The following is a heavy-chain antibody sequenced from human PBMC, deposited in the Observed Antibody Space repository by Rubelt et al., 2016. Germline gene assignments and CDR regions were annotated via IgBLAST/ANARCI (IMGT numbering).Heavy chain of an antibody. J-gene: IGHJ6*03. Sequence: QVQLVQSGAEVKKPGSSVKVSCKASGGTFSSYAISWVRQAPGQGLEWMGWISAYNGNTNFAQRVLGSVHMTTDTSTSTAYMELRSLRSDDTAVYYCARVWERRNYYYYMDVWGKGTTVTVSS. D-gene: IGHD1-1*01. CDR3: ARVWERRNYYYYMDV. V-gene: IGHV1-18*01. CDR2: ISAYNGNT. CDR1: GGTFSSYA.